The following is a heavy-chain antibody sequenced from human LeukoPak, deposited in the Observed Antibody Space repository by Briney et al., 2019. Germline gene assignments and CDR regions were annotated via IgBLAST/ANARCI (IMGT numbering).Heavy chain of an antibody. Sequence: SETLSLTCAVYGGSFSGYYWSWIRQPPGKGLEWIGEINHSGSTNYNPSLKSRVTMSVDTSTNQFSLKLSSVTAADTAVYYCARVHDCSNYYFDYWGQGTLVTVSS. CDR3: ARVHDCSNYYFDY. J-gene: IGHJ4*02. D-gene: IGHD4-11*01. V-gene: IGHV4-34*01. CDR1: GGSFSGYY. CDR2: INHSGST.